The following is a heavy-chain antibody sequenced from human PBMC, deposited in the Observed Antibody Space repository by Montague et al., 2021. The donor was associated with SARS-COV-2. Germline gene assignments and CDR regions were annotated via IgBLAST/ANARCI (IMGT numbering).Heavy chain of an antibody. CDR1: GFTFNNYG. CDR2: ISYEGSQK. V-gene: IGHV3-30*18. Sequence: SLRLSCAASGFTFNNYGIHWVCQAPGKGLEWVAVISYEGSQKFFSDSVKGRFAISRDSAQRTVFLQMNSLRVDDTAVYHCAKASEVFWLGQFARDAFDIWGQGTTVVVSS. J-gene: IGHJ3*02. CDR3: AKASEVFWLGQFARDAFDI. D-gene: IGHD3-10*01.